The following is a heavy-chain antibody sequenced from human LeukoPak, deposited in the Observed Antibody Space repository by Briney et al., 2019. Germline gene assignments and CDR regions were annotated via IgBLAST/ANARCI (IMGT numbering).Heavy chain of an antibody. CDR3: ARIGYGVSFDY. Sequence: PGGSLRLSCAASGFTFSSYEMNWVRQAPGQGLEWVSYISSSGNAIYYADSVKGRFTISRDNAKNSLYLQMNSLGAEDTAVYYCARIGYGVSFDYWGQGTLVTVSS. CDR1: GFTFSSYE. J-gene: IGHJ4*02. V-gene: IGHV3-48*03. D-gene: IGHD4/OR15-4a*01. CDR2: ISSSGNAI.